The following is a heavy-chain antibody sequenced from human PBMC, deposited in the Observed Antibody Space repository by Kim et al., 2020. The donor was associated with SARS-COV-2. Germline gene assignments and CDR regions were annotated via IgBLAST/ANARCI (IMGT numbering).Heavy chain of an antibody. CDR1: GGSISSSSYY. V-gene: IGHV4-39*01. D-gene: IGHD2-21*02. CDR3: ARHGLRGGDRCGYFDL. Sequence: SETLSLTCTVSGGSISSSSYYWGWIRQPPGKGLEWIGSIYYSGSTYYNPSLKSRVTISVDTSKNQFSLKLSSVTAADTAVYYCARHGLRGGDRCGYFDLWGRGTLVTVSS. J-gene: IGHJ2*01. CDR2: IYYSGST.